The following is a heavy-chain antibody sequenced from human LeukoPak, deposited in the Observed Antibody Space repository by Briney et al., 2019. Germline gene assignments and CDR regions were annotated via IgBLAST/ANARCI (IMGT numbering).Heavy chain of an antibody. J-gene: IGHJ4*02. V-gene: IGHV3-48*01. Sequence: PGGSLRLSCAASGFTLSSYSMNWVRQAPGKGLEWVSYISSSSGTIYYADSVKGRFTISRDNAKNSLYLQMNSLRAEDTAVYYCARVILFYSNPTFDYWGQGTLVTVSS. CDR3: ARVILFYSNPTFDY. CDR2: ISSSSGTI. CDR1: GFTLSSYS. D-gene: IGHD4-11*01.